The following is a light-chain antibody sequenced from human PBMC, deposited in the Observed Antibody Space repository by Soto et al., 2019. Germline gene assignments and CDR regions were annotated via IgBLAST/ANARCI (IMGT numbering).Light chain of an antibody. CDR1: QDISDY. CDR2: DAS. CDR3: QQYDNLLFT. Sequence: DLQITQSPSSLSASVGDRVTITCQANQDISDYLNWYQQKPGKAPNLLIYDASNLETGVPSRFRGAGSGTHFTLTINGLQPEDVATYYCQQYDNLLFTFGPGTKVDL. J-gene: IGKJ3*01. V-gene: IGKV1-33*01.